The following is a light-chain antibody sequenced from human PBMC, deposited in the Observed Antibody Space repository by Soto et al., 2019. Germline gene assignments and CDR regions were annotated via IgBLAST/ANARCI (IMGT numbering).Light chain of an antibody. Sequence: IRLTQSPSSLFASVGNRVIITCRASQGISNFLAWYQQKPGKVPKRLIYAASNLQSGVPSRFSGSGSGTECSLTISSLQPEDFATYYCLQHNSYPRTFGQGTKVDIK. CDR1: QGISNF. CDR2: AAS. J-gene: IGKJ1*01. V-gene: IGKV1-17*01. CDR3: LQHNSYPRT.